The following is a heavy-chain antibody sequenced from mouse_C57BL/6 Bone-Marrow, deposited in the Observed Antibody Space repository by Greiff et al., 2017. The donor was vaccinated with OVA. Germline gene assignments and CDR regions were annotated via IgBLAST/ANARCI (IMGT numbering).Heavy chain of an antibody. CDR3: ARCGLLSFAY. D-gene: IGHD2-3*01. J-gene: IGHJ3*01. CDR2: IYPRSGNT. V-gene: IGHV1-81*01. CDR1: GYTFTSYG. Sequence: VQGVESGAELARPGASVKLSCKASGYTFTSYGISWVKQRTGQGLEWIGEIYPRSGNTYYNEKFKGKATLTADKSSSTAYMELRSLTSEDSAVYFCARCGLLSFAYWGQGTLVTVSA.